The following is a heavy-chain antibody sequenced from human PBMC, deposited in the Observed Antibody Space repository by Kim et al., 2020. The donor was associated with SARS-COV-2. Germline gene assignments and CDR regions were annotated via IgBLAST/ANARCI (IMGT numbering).Heavy chain of an antibody. CDR2: ISGGGALS. CDR1: GFHFESYA. J-gene: IGHJ3*02. V-gene: IGHV3-23*01. D-gene: IGHD3-22*01. CDR3: AKCSSSYGDDAFDI. Sequence: GGSLRLSCAASGFHFESYAMSWVRQGPGGGLEWVSYISGGGALSHYADPVKGRFTISRDNSKNTLYLQMRNLRGEDTAVYYCAKCSSSYGDDAFDIWGQGTVVTVS.